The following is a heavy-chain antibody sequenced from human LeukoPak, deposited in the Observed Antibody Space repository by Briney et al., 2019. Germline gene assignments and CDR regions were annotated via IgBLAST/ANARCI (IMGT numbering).Heavy chain of an antibody. CDR1: GGSISSGSYY. CDR3: ARTGVVKYYHDSSGYYYEV. V-gene: IGHV4-61*02. D-gene: IGHD3-22*01. Sequence: TSQTLSLTCTVSGGSISSGSYYWSWIRQPAGKGLEWIGRIYTSGSTNYNPSLKSRVTISVDTSKNQFSLKLSSVTAADTAVYYCARTGVVKYYHDSSGYYYEVWGQGTLVTVSS. CDR2: IYTSGST. J-gene: IGHJ4*02.